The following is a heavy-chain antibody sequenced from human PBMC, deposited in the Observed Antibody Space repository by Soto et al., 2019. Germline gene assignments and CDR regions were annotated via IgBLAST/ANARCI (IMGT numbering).Heavy chain of an antibody. D-gene: IGHD3-10*01. CDR3: ATSHSSGSFGTFDY. CDR1: GFTFSDYY. CDR2: VSSSSYT. V-gene: IGHV3-11*06. J-gene: IGHJ4*02. Sequence: QVQLVESGGGLVKPGGSLRLSCSASGFTFSDYYMSWIRQAPGKGLEWVSYVSSSSYTNYADSVRGRFTISRDNTKNSLYLQLNRLRADDTAVYYCATSHSSGSFGTFDYWGQGTLVTVSS.